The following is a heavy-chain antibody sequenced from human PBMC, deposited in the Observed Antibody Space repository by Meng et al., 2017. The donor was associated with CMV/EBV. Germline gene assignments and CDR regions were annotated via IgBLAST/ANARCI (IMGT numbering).Heavy chain of an antibody. CDR2: IYYSGST. D-gene: IGHD6-19*01. Sequence: QLQLQESGPGLVKPSETLSLTCTGSGGSISSSSYCWGWIRQPRGKGLEWIGSIYYSGSTYYNPSLKSRVTISVDTSKNQFSLKLSSVTAADTAVYYCARDSAVAGVVDYWGQGTLVTVSS. CDR3: ARDSAVAGVVDY. CDR1: GGSISSSSYC. V-gene: IGHV4-39*07. J-gene: IGHJ4*02.